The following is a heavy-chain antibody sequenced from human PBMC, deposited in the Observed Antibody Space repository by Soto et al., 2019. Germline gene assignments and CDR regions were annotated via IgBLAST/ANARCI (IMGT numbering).Heavy chain of an antibody. CDR3: XRDSGDKRSXS. Sequence: ASVKVSCKASGYTFTSYDINWVRQATGQGLEWMGWMNPNSGNTGYAQKFQCRVTMTRNTSISTAYIELSXXXSQDXXXYXXXRDSGDKRSXSWGQGTLXTVS. CDR2: MNPNSGNT. CDR1: GYTFTSYD. D-gene: IGHD3-10*01. J-gene: IGHJ4*02. V-gene: IGHV1-8*01.